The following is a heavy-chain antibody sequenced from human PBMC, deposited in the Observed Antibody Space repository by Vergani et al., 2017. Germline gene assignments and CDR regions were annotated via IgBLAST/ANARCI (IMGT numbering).Heavy chain of an antibody. CDR1: GFSFSSYS. CDR2: ISGSSSYV. CDR3: AKDPSSPTVTSDYYYYYHMDV. J-gene: IGHJ6*03. D-gene: IGHD4-11*01. Sequence: EVQLVESGGGLVKPGGSLRLSCAASGFSFSSYSMNWVRQAPGKGLEWVASISGSSSYVFYRDSVEGRFTISRDNSKNTLYLQMNSLRAEDTAVYYCAKDPSSPTVTSDYYYYYHMDVWGKGTTVTVSS. V-gene: IGHV3-21*02.